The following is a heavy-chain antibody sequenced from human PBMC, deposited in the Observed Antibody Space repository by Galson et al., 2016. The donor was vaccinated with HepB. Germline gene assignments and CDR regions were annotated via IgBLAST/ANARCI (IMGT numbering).Heavy chain of an antibody. CDR3: AKGLHGSGSYAFDN. D-gene: IGHD3-10*01. CDR1: GFTFSNYA. Sequence: SLRLSCAASGFTFSNYAMSWVRQPPGKGLEWVSTISGTGGRAYCADSVKGRFTISRDNAKNTLFLQRGSLRVEATAVYYCAKGLHGSGSYAFDNWGQGTLVTVSS. V-gene: IGHV3-23*01. J-gene: IGHJ4*02. CDR2: ISGTGGRA.